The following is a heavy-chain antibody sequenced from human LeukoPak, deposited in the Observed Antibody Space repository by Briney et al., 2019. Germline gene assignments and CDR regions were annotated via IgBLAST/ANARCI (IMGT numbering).Heavy chain of an antibody. D-gene: IGHD3-3*02. V-gene: IGHV1-2*02. Sequence: ASVKVSCKASGYSFSGKHMHWVRQAPGLGLEWMGWINPNTGDASYAQTFQGRVSLTRDTSINTHYMELSSLRSDDTAAYYCGRDGSHFDIDYWGQGTPVTVSS. J-gene: IGHJ4*02. CDR1: GYSFSGKH. CDR3: GRDGSHFDIDY. CDR2: INPNTGDA.